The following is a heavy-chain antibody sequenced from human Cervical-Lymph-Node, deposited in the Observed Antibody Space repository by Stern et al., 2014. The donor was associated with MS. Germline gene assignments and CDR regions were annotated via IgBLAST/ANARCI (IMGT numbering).Heavy chain of an antibody. Sequence: VQLVQSGAEVKKPGSSVKVSCKASGTTFSTYGINWVRQAPGQGLEWMGGIVPVFGTPNNAQKFKGRVTITADEATSTAYMELSSLKSDDTAMYYCAPEGWFDPWGQGTLVTVSS. CDR3: APEGWFDP. V-gene: IGHV1-69*01. CDR2: IVPVFGTP. CDR1: GTTFSTYG. J-gene: IGHJ5*02.